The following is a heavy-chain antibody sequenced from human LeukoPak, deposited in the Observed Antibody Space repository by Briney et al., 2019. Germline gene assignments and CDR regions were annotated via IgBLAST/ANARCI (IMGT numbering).Heavy chain of an antibody. D-gene: IGHD6-19*01. CDR1: GYSFTNYW. Sequence: GESLKISCKGSGYSFTNYWIGWLRQMPGKGLEWVGIIYPGDSDTRYSPSFQGQVTISADKSISTAFLQWSSLKASDTAIYYCARSWVAGYGTVLDYWGQGTLVTVSS. CDR3: ARSWVAGYGTVLDY. V-gene: IGHV5-51*01. CDR2: IYPGDSDT. J-gene: IGHJ4*02.